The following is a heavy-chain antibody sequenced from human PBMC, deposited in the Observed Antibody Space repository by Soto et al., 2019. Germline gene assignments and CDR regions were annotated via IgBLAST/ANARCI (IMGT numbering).Heavy chain of an antibody. CDR3: ARAVVPAAPPPDY. CDR2: INPSGGST. CDR1: GYTFTRQY. J-gene: IGHJ4*02. D-gene: IGHD2-2*01. V-gene: IGHV1-46*01. Sequence: GASVKLSCKASGYTFTRQYMQWVRQAPGQGLEWMGIINPSGGSTSYAQKFQGRVTMTRDTSTSTVYMELSSLRSEDTAVYYCARAVVPAAPPPDYWGQGTLVTVSS.